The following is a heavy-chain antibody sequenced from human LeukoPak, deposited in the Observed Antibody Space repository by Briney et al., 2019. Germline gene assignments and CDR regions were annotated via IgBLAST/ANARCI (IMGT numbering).Heavy chain of an antibody. CDR3: AKDQGYYDSSGTGLDY. Sequence: PGGSLRLSCAASGFTFSSYAMSWVRQAPGKGLEWVSAISGSGGSTYYADSEKGRFTISRDNSKNTLYLQMNSLRGDDTAVHYCAKDQGYYDSSGTGLDYWGQGTLVTVSS. CDR2: ISGSGGST. J-gene: IGHJ4*02. D-gene: IGHD3-22*01. V-gene: IGHV3-23*01. CDR1: GFTFSSYA.